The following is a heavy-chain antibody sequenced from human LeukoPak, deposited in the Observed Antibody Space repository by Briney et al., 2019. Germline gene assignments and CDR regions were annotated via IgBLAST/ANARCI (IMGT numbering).Heavy chain of an antibody. D-gene: IGHD2-15*01. CDR2: ISGSGGST. CDR3: AKGRGGTSIYDY. V-gene: IGHV3-23*01. Sequence: GGSLRLSCVASGFTFSSHAMSWVRQAPGKGLEWVSFISGSGGSTYYADSVKGRFTMSRDTTKNTLYLQKNSLRDDDTAAYYCAKGRGGTSIYDYWGQGTLVTVSS. J-gene: IGHJ4*02. CDR1: GFTFSSHA.